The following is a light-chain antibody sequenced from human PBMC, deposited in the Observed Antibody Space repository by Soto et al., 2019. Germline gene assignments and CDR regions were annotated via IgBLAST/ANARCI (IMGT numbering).Light chain of an antibody. V-gene: IGLV2-14*01. CDR1: SSDVGGYNY. CDR3: SSYTSSSTYV. Sequence: QSVLTQPASVSGSPGQSITISCTGTSSDVGGYNYVSWYQQHPGKALKLMIYDVSNRPSGVSNRFSGSKSGNTASLTISGLQAEDGADYYCSSYTSSSTYVFGTGTKVTVL. CDR2: DVS. J-gene: IGLJ1*01.